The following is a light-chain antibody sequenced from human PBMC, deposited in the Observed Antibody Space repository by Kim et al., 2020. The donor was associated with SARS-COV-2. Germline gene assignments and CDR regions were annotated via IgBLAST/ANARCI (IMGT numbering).Light chain of an antibody. CDR2: GAS. J-gene: IGKJ4*01. Sequence: EIVMTQSPVTLSVSPGERATLSCRASQSVNSNLAWYQQRPGQAPRLLIFGASTRATGVPARFSGSGSGTEFTLTISSLQSEDFALYYCQQYNDWPPHTFGGGTKVDIK. V-gene: IGKV3-15*01. CDR3: QQYNDWPPHT. CDR1: QSVNSN.